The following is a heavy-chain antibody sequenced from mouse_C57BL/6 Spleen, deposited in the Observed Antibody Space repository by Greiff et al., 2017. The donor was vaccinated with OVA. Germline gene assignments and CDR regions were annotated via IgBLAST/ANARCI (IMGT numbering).Heavy chain of an antibody. CDR1: GYTFTSYW. CDR3: ARDSWDLYYFDY. Sequence: QVQLKQPGAELVRPGSSVKLSCKASGYTFTSYWMHWVKQRPIQGLEWIGNIDPSDSETHYNQKFKDKATLTVDKSSSTAYMQLSSLTSEDSAVYYCARDSWDLYYFDYWGQGTTLTVSS. CDR2: IDPSDSET. V-gene: IGHV1-52*01. D-gene: IGHD4-1*01. J-gene: IGHJ2*01.